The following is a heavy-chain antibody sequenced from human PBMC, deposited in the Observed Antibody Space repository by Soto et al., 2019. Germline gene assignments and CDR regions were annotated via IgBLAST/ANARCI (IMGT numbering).Heavy chain of an antibody. CDR3: ARATHSGIGSYLDY. CDR2: ISAYNGNT. V-gene: IGHV1-18*04. Sequence: GASVKVSCKTSGYTLTSYGINWLRQAPGQGLEWMGWISAYNGNTKHAEKVQDRVTLTRDTSTSTAYMELRSLTSDDTAIYYCARATHSGIGSYLDYWGQGTPVTVSS. CDR1: GYTLTSYG. J-gene: IGHJ4*02. D-gene: IGHD6-19*01.